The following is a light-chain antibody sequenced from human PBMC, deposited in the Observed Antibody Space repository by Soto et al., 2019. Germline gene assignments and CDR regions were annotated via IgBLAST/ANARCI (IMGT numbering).Light chain of an antibody. CDR3: QVWDSSSDQGV. V-gene: IGLV3-21*02. CDR1: NIGSKS. J-gene: IGLJ1*01. CDR2: DDS. Sequence: SYELTQPPSVSVAPGQTARITCGGNNIGSKSVHWYQQKPGQAPVLVVYDDSDRPSGIPERFSGSNSGNTATLTISRVEVGDEADYYCQVWDSSSDQGVFGTGTKLTVL.